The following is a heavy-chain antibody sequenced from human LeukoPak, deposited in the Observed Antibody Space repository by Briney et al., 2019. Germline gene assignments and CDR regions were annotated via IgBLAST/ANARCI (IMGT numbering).Heavy chain of an antibody. J-gene: IGHJ4*02. D-gene: IGHD2-15*01. V-gene: IGHV3-30-3*01. CDR1: GFTFSSYA. Sequence: GGSLRLSCAASGFTFSSYAMHWVRQAPGKGLEWVAVISYDGSNKYYADSVKGRFTISRDNSKNTLYLQMNSLRAEDTAVYYCARRLGYSPFDYWGQGTLVTVSS. CDR3: ARRLGYSPFDY. CDR2: ISYDGSNK.